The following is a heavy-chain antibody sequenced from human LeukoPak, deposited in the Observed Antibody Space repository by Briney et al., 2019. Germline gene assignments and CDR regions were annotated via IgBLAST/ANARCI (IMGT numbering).Heavy chain of an antibody. CDR1: GFTFSDYY. V-gene: IGHV3-11*01. Sequence: PGGSLRLSCAASGFTFSDYYMSWIRQAPGKGLEWVSYISSSGSTIYYADSVKGRFTISRDNAKNSLYLQMNSLRAEDTAVYYCAKGSSTIDYYYYYMDVWGKGTTVTVSS. CDR2: ISSSGSTI. J-gene: IGHJ6*03. CDR3: AKGSSTIDYYYYYMDV. D-gene: IGHD2-2*01.